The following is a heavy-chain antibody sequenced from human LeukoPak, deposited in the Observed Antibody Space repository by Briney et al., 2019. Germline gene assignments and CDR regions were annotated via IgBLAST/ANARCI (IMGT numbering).Heavy chain of an antibody. CDR1: GYTLTELS. Sequence: GASVKVSCKVSGYTLTELSMHWVRQAPGQGLEWMGWISAYNGNTNYAQKLQGRVTMTTDTSTSTAYMELRSLRSDDTAVYYCARRAEDYDFWSGYFSPPPYYYYMDVWGKGTTVTVSS. CDR2: ISAYNGNT. D-gene: IGHD3-3*01. V-gene: IGHV1-18*01. J-gene: IGHJ6*03. CDR3: ARRAEDYDFWSGYFSPPPYYYYMDV.